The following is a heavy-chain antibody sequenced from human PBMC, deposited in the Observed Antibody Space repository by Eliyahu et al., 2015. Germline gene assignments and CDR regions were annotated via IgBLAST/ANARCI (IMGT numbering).Heavy chain of an antibody. D-gene: IGHD6-13*01. J-gene: IGHJ5*02. V-gene: IGHV3-30-3*01. Sequence: QVQLXESGGGXVQPGXSLRLSCAASGXTXSSYAMHWVRQAPGKGLEWVAVISYDGSNKYYADSVKGRFTISRDNSKNTLYLQMNSLRAEDTAVYYCARPPLAAAGISPWFDPWGQGTLVTVSS. CDR3: ARPPLAAAGISPWFDP. CDR1: GXTXSSYA. CDR2: ISYDGSNK.